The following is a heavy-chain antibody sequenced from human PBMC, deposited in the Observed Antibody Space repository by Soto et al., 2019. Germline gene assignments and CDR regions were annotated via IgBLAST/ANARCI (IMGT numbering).Heavy chain of an antibody. D-gene: IGHD6-19*01. CDR2: INAGNGNT. CDR1: GYTFTSYA. Sequence: GASVKVSCKASGYTFTSYAMHWVRQAPGQRLERIGWINAGNGNTKYSQKFQGRVTITRDTSASTAYMELSSLRSEDTAVYYCARECGGIAVSSYCYNGRDGWGQRTTVSVSS. J-gene: IGHJ6*02. V-gene: IGHV1-3*01. CDR3: ARECGGIAVSSYCYNGRDG.